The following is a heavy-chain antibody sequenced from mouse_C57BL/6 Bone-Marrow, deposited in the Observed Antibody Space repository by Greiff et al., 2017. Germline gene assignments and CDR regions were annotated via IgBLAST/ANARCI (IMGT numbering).Heavy chain of an antibody. D-gene: IGHD1-1*02. J-gene: IGHJ4*01. Sequence: QVQLQQPGAELVRPGSSVKLSCKASGYTFTSYWMDWVKQRPGQGLEWIGNIYPSDSETHYNQKFKDKATLTVDKSSSTAYMQLSSLTSEYSAVYYCARRKYGYDYWAMDYWGQGTAVTVSS. CDR1: GYTFTSYW. V-gene: IGHV1-61*01. CDR3: ARRKYGYDYWAMDY. CDR2: IYPSDSET.